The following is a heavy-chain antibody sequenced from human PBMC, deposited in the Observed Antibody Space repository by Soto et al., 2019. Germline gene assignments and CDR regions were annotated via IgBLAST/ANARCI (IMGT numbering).Heavy chain of an antibody. CDR1: GFTFGDYA. CDR3: TRDGRARWCHDSSAYPPEH. J-gene: IGHJ4*02. Sequence: GGSLRLSCTASGFTFGDYAMSWFRQAPGKGLEWVGFIRSKAYGGTTEYAASVKGRFTISRDDSKSIAYLQMNSLKTEDTAVYYCTRDGRARWCHDSSAYPPEHWGQGTLVTVSS. D-gene: IGHD3-22*01. CDR2: IRSKAYGGTT. V-gene: IGHV3-49*03.